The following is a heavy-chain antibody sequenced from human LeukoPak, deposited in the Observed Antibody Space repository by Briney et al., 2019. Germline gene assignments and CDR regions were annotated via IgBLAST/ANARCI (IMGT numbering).Heavy chain of an antibody. Sequence: GASLQISCKGSGYSFTSYWIGWVRQMPGKGLEWMGIIYPGDSDTRYSPSFQGQVTISADKSISTAYLQWSSLKASDTAMYYCARHHDYDSSGYPLDFDYWGQGTLVTVSS. D-gene: IGHD3-22*01. CDR3: ARHHDYDSSGYPLDFDY. J-gene: IGHJ4*02. CDR1: GYSFTSYW. CDR2: IYPGDSDT. V-gene: IGHV5-51*01.